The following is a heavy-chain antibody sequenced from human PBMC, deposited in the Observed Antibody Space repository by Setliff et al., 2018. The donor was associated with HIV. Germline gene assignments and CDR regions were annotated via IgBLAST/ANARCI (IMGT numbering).Heavy chain of an antibody. Sequence: PGGSLRLSCAASGFTVSDTHMTWIRQAPGKGLEWISYIDSSDGPTYYADSVRGRFTISRDNAKNSLYLQMNSLRPEDTALYYCARDDIGYCTGGSCSLFDFWGQGTPVTVS. J-gene: IGHJ4*02. CDR3: ARDDIGYCTGGSCSLFDF. CDR1: GFTVSDTH. D-gene: IGHD2-15*01. V-gene: IGHV3-11*01. CDR2: IDSSDGPT.